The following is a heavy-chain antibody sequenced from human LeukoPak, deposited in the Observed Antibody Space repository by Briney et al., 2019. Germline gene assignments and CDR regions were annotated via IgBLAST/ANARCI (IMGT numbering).Heavy chain of an antibody. D-gene: IGHD3-22*01. Sequence: GGSLRLSCATSGFSFSTYVMSWVRQAPGKGLEWVSSVGGDGRFTYHADSVKGRFTISRDNSKNTLYLQMNSLRAEDTAVYYCAKDRSAYYDSSGYSDWGQGTLVTVSS. V-gene: IGHV3-23*01. CDR2: VGGDGRFT. J-gene: IGHJ4*02. CDR3: AKDRSAYYDSSGYSD. CDR1: GFSFSTYV.